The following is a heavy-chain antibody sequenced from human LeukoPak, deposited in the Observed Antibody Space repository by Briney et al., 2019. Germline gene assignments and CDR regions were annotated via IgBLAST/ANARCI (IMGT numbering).Heavy chain of an antibody. D-gene: IGHD2-2*01. Sequence: PSETLSLTCAVYGGSFSGYYWSWIRQPPGKGLEWIGEINHSGSTNYNPSLKSRVTISVDTSKNQFSLKLSSMTAADTAVYYCARVVRFPSRGGYQLLGDYYGMDVWGQGTTVTVSS. V-gene: IGHV4-34*01. CDR1: GGSFSGYY. J-gene: IGHJ6*02. CDR3: ARVVRFPSRGGYQLLGDYYGMDV. CDR2: INHSGST.